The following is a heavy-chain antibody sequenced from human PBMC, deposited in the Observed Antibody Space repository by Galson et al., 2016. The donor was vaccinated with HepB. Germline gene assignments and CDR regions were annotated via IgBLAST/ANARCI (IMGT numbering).Heavy chain of an antibody. V-gene: IGHV1-2*04. D-gene: IGHD2/OR15-2a*01. CDR3: ARRPGDCRGTTCSWFDC. CDR1: GYTFTGYY. Sequence: SVKVSCKASGYTFTGYYMHWVRQAPGQGLEWMGWMNANGGGTNHAQRFRGWVTLTRDTSSSTASMELRRLTSDDTAVYFCARRPGDCRGTTCSWFDCWGQGTLVTVSS. J-gene: IGHJ4*02. CDR2: MNANGGGT.